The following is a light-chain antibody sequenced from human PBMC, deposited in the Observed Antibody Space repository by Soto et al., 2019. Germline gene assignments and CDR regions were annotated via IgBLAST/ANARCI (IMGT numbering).Light chain of an antibody. CDR2: DGS. CDR3: QQYNSYPWT. Sequence: ILLTQSPSTLSASVGDRVTITCRASQSISSWLAWYQQKPGKAPKLLIYDGSSLESGVPSRFSGSGPGTEFTLTISSLQPDDFATYYCQQYNSYPWTFGQGTKVDIK. J-gene: IGKJ1*01. CDR1: QSISSW. V-gene: IGKV1-5*01.